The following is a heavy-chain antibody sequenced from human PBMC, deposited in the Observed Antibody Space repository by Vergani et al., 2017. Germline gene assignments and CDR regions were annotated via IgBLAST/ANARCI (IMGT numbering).Heavy chain of an antibody. Sequence: QVQLVQSGAEVKKPGSSVKVSCKASGGTFSSYAISWVRQAPGQGLEWMGRIIPILGIANYAQKFQGRVTITADKSTSTAYMELSSLRSEDTAVYYCARDRGDPQVLDYWGQGTLVTVSS. CDR3: ARDRGDPQVLDY. D-gene: IGHD3-10*01. CDR2: IIPILGIA. CDR1: GGTFSSYA. V-gene: IGHV1-69*04. J-gene: IGHJ4*02.